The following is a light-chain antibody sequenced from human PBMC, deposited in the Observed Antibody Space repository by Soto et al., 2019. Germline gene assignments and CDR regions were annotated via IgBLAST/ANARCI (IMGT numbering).Light chain of an antibody. Sequence: DIVMTQSPDSLAVSLGERATINCKSSQSVLYSSNNKNYLAWYQQKPRQPPKLLIYWASTRESGVPDLFSGSASGTNFALTISSLQAEDVAVYYCQQYYTTPRTFGQGTKVEIK. V-gene: IGKV4-1*01. CDR2: WAS. J-gene: IGKJ1*01. CDR3: QQYYTTPRT. CDR1: QSVLYSSNNKNY.